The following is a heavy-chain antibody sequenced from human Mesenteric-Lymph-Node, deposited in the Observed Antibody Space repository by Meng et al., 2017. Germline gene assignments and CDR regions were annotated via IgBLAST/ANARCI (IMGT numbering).Heavy chain of an antibody. CDR3: ARDLVGGTGFDP. CDR1: GGTFSSYA. CDR2: IIPIFGTA. J-gene: IGHJ5*02. V-gene: IGHV1-69*06. Sequence: EQLVQSGAVVKKRWSSVKVYCKASGGTFSSYAISWVRQAPGKGLEWMGGIIPIFGTANYAQKFQGRVTITADKSTSTAYMELSSLRSEDTAVYYCARDLVGGTGFDPWGQGTLVTVSS. D-gene: IGHD1-26*01.